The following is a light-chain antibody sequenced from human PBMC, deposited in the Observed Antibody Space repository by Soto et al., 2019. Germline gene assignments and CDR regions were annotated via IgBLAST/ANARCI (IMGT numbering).Light chain of an antibody. J-gene: IGKJ5*01. V-gene: IGKV3D-15*01. CDR1: QSVSSK. Sequence: ETVMTQSPATLSVSPGERATLSCRASQSVSSKLAWYQQKPGQAPRLLIYGASTRATGIPARFSGSGSGTEFTLTISSLQSEDFAVYLCQQYHYWPITFGQGTRLEIK. CDR3: QQYHYWPIT. CDR2: GAS.